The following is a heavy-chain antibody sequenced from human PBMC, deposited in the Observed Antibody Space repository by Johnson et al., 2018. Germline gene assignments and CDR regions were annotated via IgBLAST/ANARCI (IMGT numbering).Heavy chain of an antibody. D-gene: IGHD2-21*01. J-gene: IGHJ1*01. CDR3: ARPSGSIVRLLEGSPSFQH. CDR2: ISSDGSMT. Sequence: VQLQESGGGLVQPGGSLRLSCAASGFTFNTYWMHWVRQVPGKGLVWVSRISSDGSMTTYADTVRDRFTISRSNAKNTGYFLMNCLRAEDSAVYYCARPSGSIVRLLEGSPSFQHGGQGTLVTVSS. CDR1: GFTFNTYW. V-gene: IGHV3-74*01.